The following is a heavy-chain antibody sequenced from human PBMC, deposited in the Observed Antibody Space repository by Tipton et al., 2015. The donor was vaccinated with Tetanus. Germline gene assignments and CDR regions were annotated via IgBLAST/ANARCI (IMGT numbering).Heavy chain of an antibody. CDR2: FFYSGST. J-gene: IGHJ6*03. CDR3: ARGRYSSSYSPPRYHYYYYLDV. CDR1: GGSVSSGSYY. D-gene: IGHD6-6*01. Sequence: TLSLTCTVSGGSVSSGSYYWSWIRQPPGKGLEWIGYFFYSGSTNYNPSLKSRVSMAVGTSKNQFSLQLRSVTAADTAVYYCARGRYSSSYSPPRYHYYYYLDVWGKGATVTVSS. V-gene: IGHV4-61*01.